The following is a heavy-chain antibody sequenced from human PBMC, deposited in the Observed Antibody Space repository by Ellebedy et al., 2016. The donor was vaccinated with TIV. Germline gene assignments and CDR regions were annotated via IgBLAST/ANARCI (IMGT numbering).Heavy chain of an antibody. D-gene: IGHD4-11*01. CDR3: ARADYSNYDRGVNY. V-gene: IGHV4-34*01. CDR2: INHSGST. CDR1: GGSFSGYY. Sequence: SETLSLTXAVYGGSFSGYYWSWIRQPPGKGLEWIGEINHSGSTNYNPSLKSRVTISVDTSKNQFSLKLSSVTAADTAVYYCARADYSNYDRGVNYWGQGTLVTVSS. J-gene: IGHJ4*02.